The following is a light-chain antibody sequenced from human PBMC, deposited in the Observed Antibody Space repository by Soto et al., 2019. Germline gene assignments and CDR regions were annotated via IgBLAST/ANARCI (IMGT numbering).Light chain of an antibody. CDR3: SSYTSSSTLV. Sequence: QSALTQPASVSVSPGQSITSSCTGTSSDVGGYNYVSWYQQHPGKALKLMIYEVSNRPSGVDNRFSGSKSGNTASLTISGLQTQDEADYYCSSYTSSSTLVFGTGTKLTVL. V-gene: IGLV2-14*01. CDR2: EVS. CDR1: SSDVGGYNY. J-gene: IGLJ1*01.